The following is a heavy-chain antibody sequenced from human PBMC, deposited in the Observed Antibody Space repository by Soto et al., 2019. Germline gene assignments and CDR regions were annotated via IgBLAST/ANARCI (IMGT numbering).Heavy chain of an antibody. D-gene: IGHD5-12*01. J-gene: IGHJ4*02. CDR3: AREGSYSAYNFAHGIQLWSFDF. CDR1: GGSINTFY. CDR2: ICSSGRT. Sequence: PSETLSLTCTVAGGSINTFYWSWVRQPAGKGLEWIGRICSSGRTSFNPSLESRVAMSVDTSKNHFSLNLSSVTAADMAVYYCAREGSYSAYNFAHGIQLWSFDFWGQGALVTVSS. V-gene: IGHV4-4*07.